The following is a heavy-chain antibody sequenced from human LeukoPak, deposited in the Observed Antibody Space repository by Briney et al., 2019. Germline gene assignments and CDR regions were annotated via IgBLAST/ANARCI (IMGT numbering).Heavy chain of an antibody. D-gene: IGHD3-22*01. CDR1: GYTFIGIY. Sequence: ASVKLSCNASGYTFIGIYIPMVRHAPGQGLGRKGWINSKMGVPNYAQKSQGRVTITRDTSISTAYIQLSSLRSDDTAVYYCARDPLYSSGPISHDFWGQGTLVTVSS. J-gene: IGHJ4*02. CDR3: ARDPLYSSGPISHDF. CDR2: INSKMGVP. V-gene: IGHV1-2*02.